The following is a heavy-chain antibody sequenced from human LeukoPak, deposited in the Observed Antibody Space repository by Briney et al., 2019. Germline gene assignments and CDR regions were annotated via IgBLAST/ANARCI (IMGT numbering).Heavy chain of an antibody. J-gene: IGHJ6*02. D-gene: IGHD1-26*01. Sequence: ASVKVSCKASGYTFTGYYMHWVRQAPGQGLEWMGWINPNSGGTNYAQKFQGRVTMTRDTSISTAYMEPSRLRSDDTAVYYCARGEQDYYYGMDVWGQGTTVTVSS. V-gene: IGHV1-2*02. CDR2: INPNSGGT. CDR3: ARGEQDYYYGMDV. CDR1: GYTFTGYY.